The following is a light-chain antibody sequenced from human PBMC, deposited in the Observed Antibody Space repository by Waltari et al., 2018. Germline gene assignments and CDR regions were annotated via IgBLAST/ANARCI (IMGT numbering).Light chain of an antibody. J-gene: IGLJ2*01. CDR2: EVT. CDR3: SSYTADNNVI. CDR1: ISDFGGSAF. Sequence: QSALTQPPSATGSPGQSVTISCTGPISDFGGSAFVSWYQQPPGKPPKLLIYEVTKRPSGVPDRFSGSRSGNTASLTLSGLQAEDEAAYYCSSYTADNNVIFGGGTKLAVL. V-gene: IGLV2-8*01.